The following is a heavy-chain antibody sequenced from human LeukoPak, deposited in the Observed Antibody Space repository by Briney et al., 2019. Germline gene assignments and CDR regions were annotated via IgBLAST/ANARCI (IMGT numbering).Heavy chain of an antibody. Sequence: GGSLRLSCAASGFTFSSYAMHWVRQAPGKGLEWVAVISYDGSNKYYADSVKGRFTISRDNSKNTLYLQMNSLRAEDTAVYYCARESYDSSGLHAFDIWGQGTMVTVSS. D-gene: IGHD3-22*01. V-gene: IGHV3-30*04. CDR3: ARESYDSSGLHAFDI. J-gene: IGHJ3*02. CDR2: ISYDGSNK. CDR1: GFTFSSYA.